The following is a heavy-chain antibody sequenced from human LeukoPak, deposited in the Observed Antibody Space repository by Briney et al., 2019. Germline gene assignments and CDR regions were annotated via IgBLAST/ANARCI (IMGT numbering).Heavy chain of an antibody. J-gene: IGHJ4*02. CDR3: AQVLRYFDWWVDY. V-gene: IGHV2-5*02. Sequence: SGPTRVNATQTLTLSCTVSVCSLSASGGCLSLLPQPPRKSLEWLALICWDDDKRYSPSLKSRLTITKDTSKNPVVLTMTHTDPVDTAKYSCAQVLRYFDWWVDYWGQGTLVTVSS. CDR1: VCSLSASGGC. D-gene: IGHD3-9*01. CDR2: ICWDDDK.